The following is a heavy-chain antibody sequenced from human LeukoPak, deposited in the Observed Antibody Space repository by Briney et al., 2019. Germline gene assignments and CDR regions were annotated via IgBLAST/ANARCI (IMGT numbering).Heavy chain of an antibody. V-gene: IGHV1-46*01. J-gene: IGHJ4*02. CDR1: GYTFTSYY. Sequence: ASVKVSCKASGYTFTSYYMHWVRQAPGQGLEWMGLINPSGGSASYAQKFQGRVTMTRDTSTSTVYMELSSLRSEDTAVYYCARSMVVAAPSNYWGQGTLVTVSS. CDR3: ARSMVVAAPSNY. CDR2: INPSGGSA. D-gene: IGHD2-15*01.